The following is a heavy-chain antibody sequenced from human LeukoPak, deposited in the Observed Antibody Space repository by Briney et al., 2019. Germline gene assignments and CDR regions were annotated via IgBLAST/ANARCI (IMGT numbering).Heavy chain of an antibody. CDR2: ISYDGNKK. CDR1: GFTFSSHG. D-gene: IGHD6-19*01. V-gene: IGHV3-30*03. CDR3: ARDRDYYNSGGTMIDY. Sequence: GRSLRLSCAASGFTFSSHGMHWVRQAPGKGLEWVAVISYDGNKKYYADSVKGRFDISRYNSKNILYMQMNSLRTEDTAVYYCARDRDYYNSGGTMIDYGGQGTLVTVSA. J-gene: IGHJ4*02.